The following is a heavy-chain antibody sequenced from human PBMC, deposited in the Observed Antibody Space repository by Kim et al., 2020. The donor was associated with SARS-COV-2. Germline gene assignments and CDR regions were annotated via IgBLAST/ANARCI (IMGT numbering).Heavy chain of an antibody. D-gene: IGHD3-22*01. J-gene: IGHJ4*02. V-gene: IGHV3-30*04. CDR2: ISYDGSNK. Sequence: GGSLRLSCAASGFTFSSYAMHWVRQAPGKGLEWVAVISYDGSNKYYADSVKGRFTISRDNSKNTLYLQMNSLRAEDTAVYYCARGGHLRSSGYFDYRGQGALVTLSP. CDR3: ARGGHLRSSGYFDY. CDR1: GFTFSSYA.